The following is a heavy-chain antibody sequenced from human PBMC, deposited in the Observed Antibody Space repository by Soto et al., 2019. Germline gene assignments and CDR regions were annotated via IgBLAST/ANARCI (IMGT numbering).Heavy chain of an antibody. J-gene: IGHJ3*02. CDR2: IIPIFGTA. D-gene: IGHD3-22*01. V-gene: IGHV1-69*01. Sequence: QVQLVQSGAEVKKPGSSVKVSCKASGGTFSSYAISWVRQAPGQGLEWMGGIIPIFGTANYAQKFQGRVTITADESTSTAYMELSSLRSEDTAVYYCARSPRITMIVVVTQGAFDIWGQGTMVTVSS. CDR1: GGTFSSYA. CDR3: ARSPRITMIVVVTQGAFDI.